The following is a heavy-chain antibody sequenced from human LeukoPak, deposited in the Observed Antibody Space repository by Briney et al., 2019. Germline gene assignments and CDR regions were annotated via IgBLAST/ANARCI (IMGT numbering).Heavy chain of an antibody. V-gene: IGHV4-39*02. J-gene: IGHJ4*02. CDR3: ARDTGNRFDN. D-gene: IGHD1-1*01. CDR2: IYYSGST. Sequence: PSETLSLTCTVSGGSISSSSYYWGWIRQPPGKGLEWIGSIYYSGSTYYNPSLKSRVTISVDTSKNQFSLKLSSVTAADTAVYYCARDTGNRFDNWGQGTLVTVSS. CDR1: GGSISSSSYY.